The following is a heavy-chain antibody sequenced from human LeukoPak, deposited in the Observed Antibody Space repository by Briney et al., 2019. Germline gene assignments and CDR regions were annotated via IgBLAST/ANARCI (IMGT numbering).Heavy chain of an antibody. CDR2: ISWNSGSI. CDR3: AKGYCSGGSCCLDY. J-gene: IGHJ4*02. Sequence: PGRSLRLSCAASGFTFDDYAMHWVRQAPGKGVEWVSGISWNSGSIGYADSVKGRFTISRDNAKNSLYLQMNSLRAEDMALYYCAKGYCSGGSCCLDYWGQGTLVTVSS. CDR1: GFTFDDYA. V-gene: IGHV3-9*03. D-gene: IGHD2-15*01.